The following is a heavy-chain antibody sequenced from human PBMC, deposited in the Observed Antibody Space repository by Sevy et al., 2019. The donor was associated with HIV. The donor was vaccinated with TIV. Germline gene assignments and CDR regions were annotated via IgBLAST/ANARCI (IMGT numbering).Heavy chain of an antibody. CDR3: ARVEYSGSYHADY. V-gene: IGHV3-53*01. CDR2: IYSGGST. J-gene: IGHJ4*02. CDR1: GFTVSSNY. D-gene: IGHD1-26*01. Sequence: GGSLRLSCAASGFTVSSNYMSWVRQAPGKGLEWVSVIYSGGSTYYADSVKGRFTISRDNSKNTLYIQMNSLRAEDTAVYYCARVEYSGSYHADYWGQGTLVTVSS.